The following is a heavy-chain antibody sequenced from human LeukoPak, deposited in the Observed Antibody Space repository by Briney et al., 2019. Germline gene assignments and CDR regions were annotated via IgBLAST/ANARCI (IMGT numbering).Heavy chain of an antibody. CDR3: ARDDSSGSNWFDP. J-gene: IGHJ5*02. CDR2: ISAYNGNT. Sequence: ASVKVSCKASGYTFTGYYMHWVRQAPGQGLEWMGWISAYNGNTNYAQKLQGRVTMTTDTSTSTAYMELRSLRSDDTAVYYCARDDSSGSNWFDPWGQGTLVTVSS. D-gene: IGHD3-22*01. V-gene: IGHV1-18*04. CDR1: GYTFTGYY.